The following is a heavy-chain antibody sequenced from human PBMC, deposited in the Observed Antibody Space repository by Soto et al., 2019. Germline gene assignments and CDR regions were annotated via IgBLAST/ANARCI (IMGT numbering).Heavy chain of an antibody. V-gene: IGHV3-30-3*01. CDR2: MSYDGNNQ. CDR1: GFTFSSFA. J-gene: IGHJ6*02. CDR3: ARAYYDFWSASPEDV. D-gene: IGHD3-3*01. Sequence: QVQLVESGGGVVQPGRSLRLSCAASGFTFSSFALHWVRQAPGKGLECVAVMSYDGNNQYYADSVKGQFTLSRDNSKNTLYLQMNSLRAEDTAVYYCARAYYDFWSASPEDVWGQGTTVTVSS.